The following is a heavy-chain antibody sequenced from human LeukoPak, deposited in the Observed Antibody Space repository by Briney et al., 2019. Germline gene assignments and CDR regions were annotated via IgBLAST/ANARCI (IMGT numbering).Heavy chain of an antibody. Sequence: GGSLRLSCAASGFTFSSYSMSWVRQAPGKGLEWVSAISGSGGTTIYADSVKGRFTISRDNPKNTLYLQMDSLRAEDTAIYYVTRTAQYTCFDPWGQGTLVTVSS. CDR1: GFTFSSYS. J-gene: IGHJ5*02. D-gene: IGHD1-7*01. CDR3: TRTAQYTCFDP. V-gene: IGHV3-23*01. CDR2: ISGSGGTT.